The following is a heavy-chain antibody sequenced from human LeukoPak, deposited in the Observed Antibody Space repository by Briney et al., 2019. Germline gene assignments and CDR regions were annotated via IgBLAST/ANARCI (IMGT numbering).Heavy chain of an antibody. V-gene: IGHV3-23*01. CDR2: ISGSGGST. Sequence: GGTLRLSCAASGFTFSSYGMSWVRQAPGKGLEWVSAISGSGGSTYYADSVKGRFTISRDNSKNTLYLQMNSLRAEDTAVYYCAKESYYYDSSGYYSPPFDYWGQGTLVTVSS. D-gene: IGHD3-22*01. CDR1: GFTFSSYG. CDR3: AKESYYYDSSGYYSPPFDY. J-gene: IGHJ4*02.